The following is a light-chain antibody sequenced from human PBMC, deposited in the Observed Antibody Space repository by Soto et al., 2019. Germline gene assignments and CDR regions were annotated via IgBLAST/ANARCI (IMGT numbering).Light chain of an antibody. CDR1: QGIGSW. CDR3: QQANSFPPT. V-gene: IGKV1D-12*01. J-gene: IGKJ4*01. Sequence: DTQMTQSPSSVSASVGDRVTITCRASQGIGSWVAWYQQKPGKAPKFLISAASSLQSGVPSRFSGSGSGTDFTLTISSLQPEDFATYYCQQANSFPPTFGGGTKVEIK. CDR2: AAS.